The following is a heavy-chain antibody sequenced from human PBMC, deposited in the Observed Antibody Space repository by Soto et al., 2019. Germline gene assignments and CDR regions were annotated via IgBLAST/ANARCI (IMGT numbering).Heavy chain of an antibody. CDR3: AKAPSMVLLGSTDY. V-gene: IGHV3-30*18. Sequence: GGTLRLSCAASGFTFSSYAMHWVRQAPGKGLEWVAVMSYDGSNKYYADSVKGRFTISRDNSKNTLYLQMNSLRAEDTAVYYCAKAPSMVLLGSTDYWGQRTLLTVSS. D-gene: IGHD6-13*01. CDR2: MSYDGSNK. CDR1: GFTFSSYA. J-gene: IGHJ4*02.